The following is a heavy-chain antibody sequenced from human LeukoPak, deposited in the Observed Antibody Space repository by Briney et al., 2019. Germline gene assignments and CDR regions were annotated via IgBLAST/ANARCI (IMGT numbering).Heavy chain of an antibody. J-gene: IGHJ6*02. V-gene: IGHV1-18*01. CDR1: GYTFTSYG. CDR2: ISAYNGNT. Sequence: ASVKVSCKASGYTFTSYGISWVRQAPGQGLEWMGWISAYNGNTNYAQKLQGRVTMTTDTSTSTAYMELSRLRSDDTAVYYCARGSGGYCSGGSCYDGMDVWGQGTTVTVSS. D-gene: IGHD2-15*01. CDR3: ARGSGGYCSGGSCYDGMDV.